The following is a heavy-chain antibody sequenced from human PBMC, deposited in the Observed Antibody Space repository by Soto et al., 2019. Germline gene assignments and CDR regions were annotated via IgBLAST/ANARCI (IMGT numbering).Heavy chain of an antibody. D-gene: IGHD3-10*01. CDR1: GFTFSSYA. V-gene: IGHV3-23*01. CDR2: ISGGGETT. CDR3: AFNSGSGSYYFDY. J-gene: IGHJ4*02. Sequence: EVQLLESGGCLVQPGGSLRLSCAASGFTFSSYAMWWVGQAPGKGLECVSAISGGGETTYYADSVKGRFTISRDNSKNTLYLLMNSMRAEDTAVYYCAFNSGSGSYYFDYWGQGTLVTVSS.